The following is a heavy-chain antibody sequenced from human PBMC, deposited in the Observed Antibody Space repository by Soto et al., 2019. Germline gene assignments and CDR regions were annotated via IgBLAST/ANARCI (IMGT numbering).Heavy chain of an antibody. J-gene: IGHJ4*02. Sequence: ASVKVSCKASGYTFTSYAMHWVRQAPGQRLEWMGWINAGNGNTKYSQKFQGRVTITRDTSASTAYMELSSLRSEDAAVYYCARCIVVVTALDYWGQGTLVIVSS. CDR1: GYTFTSYA. CDR2: INAGNGNT. V-gene: IGHV1-3*01. CDR3: ARCIVVVTALDY. D-gene: IGHD2-21*02.